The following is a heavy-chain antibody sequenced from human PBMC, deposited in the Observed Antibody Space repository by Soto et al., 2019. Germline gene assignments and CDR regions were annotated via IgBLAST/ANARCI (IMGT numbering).Heavy chain of an antibody. V-gene: IGHV1-18*01. Sequence: ASVKVSCKASGYTFNTYGISWVRQAPGQGLEWMGWISTFNGETRYAQKFQARVTVTTDTSTTTGYMELRSLRSDDTAVYYCARDVGYCSSSTCLIDHWGQGTLVTVSS. CDR3: ARDVGYCSSSTCLIDH. J-gene: IGHJ4*02. CDR1: GYTFNTYG. D-gene: IGHD2-2*01. CDR2: ISTFNGET.